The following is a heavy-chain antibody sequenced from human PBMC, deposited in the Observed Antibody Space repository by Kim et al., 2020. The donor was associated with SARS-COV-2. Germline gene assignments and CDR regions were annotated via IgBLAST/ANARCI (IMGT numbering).Heavy chain of an antibody. J-gene: IGHJ4*02. CDR1: GFTFSSYS. CDR3: AREPEAKVFFDY. V-gene: IGHV3-48*02. Sequence: GGSLRLSCAASGFTFSSYSMNWVRQTPGKGLEWVSYISTSSSTIFYSDSVKGRFTISRDNSKSSLYLQMSSLSDEDTAVYYCAREPEAKVFFDYWGQGTL. D-gene: IGHD5-12*01. CDR2: ISTSSSTI.